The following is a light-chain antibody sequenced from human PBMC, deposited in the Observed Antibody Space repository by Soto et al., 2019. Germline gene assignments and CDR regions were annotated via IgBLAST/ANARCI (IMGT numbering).Light chain of an antibody. CDR2: EVS. V-gene: IGLV2-14*01. CDR3: SSYTSSSTDV. J-gene: IGLJ1*01. Sequence: QSALTQPASVSGSPGQPITISCTGTSSDVGGYNYVSWYQQHPGKAPKLMIYEVSNRPSGVSNRFSGSKSGNTASPTISGLQAEDEADYYCSSYTSSSTDVFGTGTKVT. CDR1: SSDVGGYNY.